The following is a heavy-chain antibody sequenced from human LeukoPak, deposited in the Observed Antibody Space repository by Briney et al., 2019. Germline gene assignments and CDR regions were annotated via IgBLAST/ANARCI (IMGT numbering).Heavy chain of an antibody. CDR2: ISSSSSTI. V-gene: IGHV3-48*04. CDR1: GFTFSSYS. J-gene: IGHJ4*02. CDR3: ARDQYNYGSSFDY. Sequence: GGSLRLSCAASGFTFSSYSMNWVRQAPGKGLEWVSYISSSSSTIYYADSVKGRFTISRDNAKNSLYLQMNSLRADDTAVYYCARDQYNYGSSFDYWGQGTLVTVSS. D-gene: IGHD5-18*01.